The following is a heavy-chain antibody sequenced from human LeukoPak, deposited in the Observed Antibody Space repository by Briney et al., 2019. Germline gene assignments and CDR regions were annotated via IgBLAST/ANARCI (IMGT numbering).Heavy chain of an antibody. J-gene: IGHJ3*02. CDR1: GFTFDDYV. V-gene: IGHV3-9*01. CDR3: AKDMDSSSPDAFDI. D-gene: IGHD6-6*01. CDR2: ISWNSGSI. Sequence: PGGSLRLSCAASGFTFDDYVMHWVRPAPGKGPEWVSGISWNSGSIGYADSVKGRFTISRDNAKNSLYLQMNSLRAEDTALYYCAKDMDSSSPDAFDIWGQGTMVTVSS.